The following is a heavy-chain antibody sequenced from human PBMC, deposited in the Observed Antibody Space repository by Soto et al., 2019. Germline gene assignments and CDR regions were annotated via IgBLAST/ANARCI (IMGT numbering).Heavy chain of an antibody. CDR1: RGTFSRSA. V-gene: IGHV1-69*01. CDR2: IIPLVGTA. D-gene: IGHD4-17*01. CDR3: ATASTVTSPSDH. Sequence: QVQLVQSGAEVKKPGSSVKVSCKASRGTFSRSAIYWVRQAPGQGLEWMGGIIPLVGTANYAQKFQGRVTITADESTTSAYLELSSLRSADTAVYYCATASTVTSPSDHWGQGTLVTVSS. J-gene: IGHJ4*02.